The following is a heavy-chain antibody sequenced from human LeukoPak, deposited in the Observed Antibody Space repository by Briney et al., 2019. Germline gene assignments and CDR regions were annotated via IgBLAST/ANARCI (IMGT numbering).Heavy chain of an antibody. V-gene: IGHV3-48*01. CDR2: ISSSSSTI. J-gene: IGHJ4*02. Sequence: GGSLRLSCAASGFTFSSYSMNWVRQAPGKGLEWVSHISSSSSTIYYADSVKGRFTISRDNAKNSLYLQMNSLRAEDTAVYYCARKPHCSSTSCLGDWYFDYWGQGTLVTVSS. CDR3: ARKPHCSSTSCLGDWYFDY. D-gene: IGHD2-2*01. CDR1: GFTFSSYS.